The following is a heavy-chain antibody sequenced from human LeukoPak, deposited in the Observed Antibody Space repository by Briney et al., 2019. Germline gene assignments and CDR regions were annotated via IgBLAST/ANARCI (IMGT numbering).Heavy chain of an antibody. Sequence: GESLKISCKGSGYSFTSYWIGWVRQMPGKGLEWMGTVYPGDSDTRYSPSFQGQVTISADKSISTAYLQWRSLKASDTAMYYCARRRYDILTGYYVDYWGQGTLVTVSS. V-gene: IGHV5-51*01. D-gene: IGHD3-9*01. CDR3: ARRRYDILTGYYVDY. CDR1: GYSFTSYW. J-gene: IGHJ4*02. CDR2: VYPGDSDT.